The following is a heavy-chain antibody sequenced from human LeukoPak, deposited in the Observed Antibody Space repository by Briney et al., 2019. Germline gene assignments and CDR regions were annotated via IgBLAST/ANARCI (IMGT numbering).Heavy chain of an antibody. D-gene: IGHD3-22*01. J-gene: IGHJ4*02. V-gene: IGHV4-59*01. CDR1: GGSISSYY. Sequence: SETLSLTCTVSGGSISSYYWSWIRQPPGKGLEWIGYIYYSGSTNYNPSLKSRVTISVDTSKNQFSLKLSSVTAADTAVYYCASGYDSSGYYRNWGQGTLVTVSS. CDR2: IYYSGST. CDR3: ASGYDSSGYYRN.